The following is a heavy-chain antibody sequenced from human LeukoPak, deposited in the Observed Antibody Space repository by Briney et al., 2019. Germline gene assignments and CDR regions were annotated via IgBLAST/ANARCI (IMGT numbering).Heavy chain of an antibody. CDR3: AKDTEGIVATSDY. CDR2: ISGSGGST. Sequence: PSETLSLTCAVYGGSFSGYYWSWVRQAPGKGLEWVSAISGSGGSTYYADSVKGRFTISRDNSKNTLYLQMNSLRAEDTAVYYCAKDTEGIVATSDYWGQGTLVTVSS. CDR1: GGSFSGYY. V-gene: IGHV3-23*01. D-gene: IGHD5-12*01. J-gene: IGHJ4*02.